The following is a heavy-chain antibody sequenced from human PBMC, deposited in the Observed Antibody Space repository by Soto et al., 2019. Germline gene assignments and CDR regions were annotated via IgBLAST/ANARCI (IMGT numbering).Heavy chain of an antibody. CDR3: ARSLTTLTTLLDY. D-gene: IGHD4-17*01. J-gene: IGHJ4*02. CDR2: FNPNGGK. CDR1: GYTLTDNY. Sequence: QVQLVQSGAEVKRPGASDKVSCKASGYTLTDNYMHWVREAPGQGLEWMGWFNPNGGKNYAQKFQGRVTMTRDTSISTAYMELSRLRSDDTAVYYCARSLTTLTTLLDYWGQGTLVTVSS. V-gene: IGHV1-2*02.